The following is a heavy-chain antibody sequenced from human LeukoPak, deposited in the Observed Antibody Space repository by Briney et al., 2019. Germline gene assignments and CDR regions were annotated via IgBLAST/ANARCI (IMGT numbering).Heavy chain of an antibody. CDR3: AREPSGYSSSWHALDY. D-gene: IGHD6-13*01. Sequence: PSETLSLTCTVSGGSISSSSYYWGWIRQPPGKGLEWIGSIYASGSTNYNPSLKSRVTMSVDTSKNQFSLKLSSVTAADTAVYYCAREPSGYSSSWHALDYWGQGTLVTVSS. J-gene: IGHJ4*02. CDR2: IYASGST. V-gene: IGHV4-39*07. CDR1: GGSISSSSYY.